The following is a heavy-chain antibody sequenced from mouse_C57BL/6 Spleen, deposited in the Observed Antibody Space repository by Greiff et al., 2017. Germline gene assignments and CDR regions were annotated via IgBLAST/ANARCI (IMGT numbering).Heavy chain of an antibody. CDR1: GYTFTSYW. J-gene: IGHJ2*01. D-gene: IGHD1-1*01. CDR3: ARSDYGSSYGY. Sequence: QVQLQQPGAELVKPGASVKMSCKASGYTFTSYWITWVKQRPGQGLEWIGDIYPGSGSTNYNEKFKSKATLTVDTSSSTACMQLSSLTSEDSAVYYCARSDYGSSYGYWGQGTTLTVSS. V-gene: IGHV1-55*01. CDR2: IYPGSGST.